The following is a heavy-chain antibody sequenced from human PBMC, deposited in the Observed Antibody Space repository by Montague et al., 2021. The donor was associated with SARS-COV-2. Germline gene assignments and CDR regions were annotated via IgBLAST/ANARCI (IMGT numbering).Heavy chain of an antibody. CDR3: ARDVRYYYDQ. J-gene: IGHJ4*02. D-gene: IGHD3-10*01. Sequence: SETLSLTCSVSGGSMSSYHWVWIRQPPGKGLEWIGYVSYRGSTNYNLSLKSRVPISLDTSKNRFSLRVTSVTAADTAVYYCARDVRYYYDQWGQGILVTVSS. CDR2: VSYRGST. V-gene: IGHV4-59*01. CDR1: GGSMSSYH.